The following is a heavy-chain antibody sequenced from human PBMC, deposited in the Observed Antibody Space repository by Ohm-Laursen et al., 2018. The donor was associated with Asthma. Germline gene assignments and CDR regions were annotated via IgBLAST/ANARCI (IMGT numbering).Heavy chain of an antibody. CDR1: GASFTSHF. CDR3: ARQEYDSGPDI. J-gene: IGHJ4*02. Sequence: SQTLSLTCTVSGASFTSHFWGWIRQPPGKGLEWIGYSYYSGSSNYNPSLQSRVSISVDTSKSQFSLQLNSVTTADTAVYYCARQEYDSGPDIWGPGTLVTVSS. CDR2: SYYSGSS. D-gene: IGHD3-22*01. V-gene: IGHV4-59*11.